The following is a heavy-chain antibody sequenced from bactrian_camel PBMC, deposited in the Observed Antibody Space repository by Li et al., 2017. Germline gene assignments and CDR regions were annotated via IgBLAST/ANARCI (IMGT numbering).Heavy chain of an antibody. CDR2: IVSGGDST. Sequence: HVQLVESGGGSVQPGGSMRLSCKVTDDPTSKYFMDDTYCMGWFRQAPGKGLEWVSAIVSGGDSTYYADSVKGRFTISEDNAANTLYLQMNSLKPEDTAVYYCAAGYGLSTSPHWGQGTQVTVS. D-gene: IGHD5*01. CDR1: DDPTSKYFMDDTYC. V-gene: IGHV3S1*01. J-gene: IGHJ4*01. CDR3: AAGYGLSTSPH.